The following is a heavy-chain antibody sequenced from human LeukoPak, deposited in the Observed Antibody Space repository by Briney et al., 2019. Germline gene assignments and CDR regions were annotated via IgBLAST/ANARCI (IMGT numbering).Heavy chain of an antibody. CDR3: TRNLLGKTIYYFYYYMDV. D-gene: IGHD1-26*01. J-gene: IGHJ6*03. V-gene: IGHV3-49*04. CDR2: IRSKAYGGTT. CDR1: GFTFGDYA. Sequence: GGSLRLSCTASGFTFGDYAMSWVRQAPGKGLEWVGFIRSKAYGGTTEYAASVKGRFTISRDDSKSIAYLQMNSLKTEDTAVYYCTRNLLGKTIYYFYYYMDVWGKGTTVTISS.